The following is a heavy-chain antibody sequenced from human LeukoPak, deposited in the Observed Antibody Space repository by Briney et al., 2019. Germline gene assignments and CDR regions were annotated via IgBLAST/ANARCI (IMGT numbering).Heavy chain of an antibody. D-gene: IGHD2-15*01. CDR1: GFTFSSYA. CDR3: AKDPQRYCSGGSCYPDY. CDR2: ISGSGGST. V-gene: IGHV3-23*01. J-gene: IGHJ4*02. Sequence: GGSLRLSCAASGFTFSSYAMSWVRQAPGKGLEWVSAISGSGGSTYYADSVKGRFTISRDNSKNTLYLQMSSLRAEDTAVYYCAKDPQRYCSGGSCYPDYWGQGTLVTVSS.